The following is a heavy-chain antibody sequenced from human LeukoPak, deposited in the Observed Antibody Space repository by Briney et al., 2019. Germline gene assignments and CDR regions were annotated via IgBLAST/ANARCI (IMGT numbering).Heavy chain of an antibody. CDR2: INPNSGGT. V-gene: IGHV1-2*02. CDR1: GYTFTGYY. CDR3: ARDLAWGSGYDLDY. D-gene: IGHD5-12*01. J-gene: IGHJ4*01. Sequence: ASVKVSCKASGYTFTGYYMHWVRQAPGQGLEWMGWINPNSGGTNYAQKFQGRVTLTRDTSISTAYMELTRLRFDDTAMYYCARDLAWGSGYDLDYWGLGTLVTVSS.